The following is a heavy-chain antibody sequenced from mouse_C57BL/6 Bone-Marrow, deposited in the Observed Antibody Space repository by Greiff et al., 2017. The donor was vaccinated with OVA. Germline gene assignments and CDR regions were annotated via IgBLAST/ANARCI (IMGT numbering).Heavy chain of an antibody. Sequence: QVQLQQPGAELVKPGASVKLSCTASGYTFTSYWMHWVKQRPGQGLEWIGMIHPNSGSTNYNEKFKSKATLTVDKSSSTAYMQLSSLTSEDSAVYYCAPLSPYYFDYWGQGTTLTVAS. CDR2: IHPNSGST. J-gene: IGHJ2*01. V-gene: IGHV1-64*01. CDR3: APLSPYYFDY. CDR1: GYTFTSYW.